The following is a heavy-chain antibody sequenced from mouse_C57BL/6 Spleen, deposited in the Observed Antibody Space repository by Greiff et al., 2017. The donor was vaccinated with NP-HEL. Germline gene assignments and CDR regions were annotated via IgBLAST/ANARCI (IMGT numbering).Heavy chain of an antibody. CDR2: IHPNSGST. CDR3: ARQGAGANFDY. Sequence: VQLQQPGAELVKPGASVKLSCKASGYTFTSYWMHWVKQRPGQGLEWIGMIHPNSGSTNYNEKFKSKATLTVDKSSSTAYMQLSSLTSEDSAVYYCARQGAGANFDYWGQGTTLTVSS. V-gene: IGHV1-64*01. CDR1: GYTFTSYW. J-gene: IGHJ2*01. D-gene: IGHD3-3*01.